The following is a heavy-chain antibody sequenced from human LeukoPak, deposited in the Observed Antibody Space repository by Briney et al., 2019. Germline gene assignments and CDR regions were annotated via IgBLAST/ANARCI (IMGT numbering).Heavy chain of an antibody. V-gene: IGHV1-2*02. CDR2: INPNSGGT. D-gene: IGHD3-3*02. CDR3: ARDIFGVVSTRWDYYGMDV. CDR1: GYTFTGYY. Sequence: AASVTVSCKASGYTFTGYYMHWVRQAPGQGLEWMGWINPNSGGTNYAQKFQGRVTMTRDTSISTAYMELSRLRSDDTAVYYCARDIFGVVSTRWDYYGMDVWGQGTTVTVSS. J-gene: IGHJ6*02.